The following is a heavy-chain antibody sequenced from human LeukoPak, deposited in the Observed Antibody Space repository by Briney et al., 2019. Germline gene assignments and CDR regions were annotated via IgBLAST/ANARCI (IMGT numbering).Heavy chain of an antibody. CDR1: GFPFSSYS. J-gene: IGHJ4*02. D-gene: IGHD6-13*01. Sequence: GGSLRLSCAASGFPFSSYSMNWVRQAPGKGLEWVSSISSSSSYIYYADSVKGRFTISRDNAKNSLYLQMNSLRAEDTAVYYCARGGQAAGTLLDYWGQGTLVTVSS. CDR2: ISSSSSYI. V-gene: IGHV3-21*01. CDR3: ARGGQAAGTLLDY.